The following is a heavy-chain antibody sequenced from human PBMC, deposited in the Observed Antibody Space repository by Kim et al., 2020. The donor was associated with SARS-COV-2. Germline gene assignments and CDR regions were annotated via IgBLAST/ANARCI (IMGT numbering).Heavy chain of an antibody. CDR1: GYTFTGYY. Sequence: ASVKVSCKASGYTFTGYYMHWVRQAPGQGLEWMGRINPNSGGTNYAQKFQGRVTMTRDTSISTAYMELSRLRSDDTAVYYCASRPRIVGARGGDYWGQGTLVTVSS. D-gene: IGHD1-26*01. J-gene: IGHJ4*02. CDR2: INPNSGGT. V-gene: IGHV1-2*06. CDR3: ASRPRIVGARGGDY.